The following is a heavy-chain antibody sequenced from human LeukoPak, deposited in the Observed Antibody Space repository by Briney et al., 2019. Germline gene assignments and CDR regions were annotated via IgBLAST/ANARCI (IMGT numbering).Heavy chain of an antibody. V-gene: IGHV1-69*13. CDR3: ARDMDSSRGYGMDV. Sequence: ASVKVSCKASGGTFSSYAISWVRQAPGQGLEWMGGIIPIFGTANYAQKLQGRVTITADESTSTAYMELSSLRSEDTAVYYCARDMDSSRGYGMDVWGQGTTVTVSS. CDR2: IIPIFGTA. D-gene: IGHD3-22*01. J-gene: IGHJ6*02. CDR1: GGTFSSYA.